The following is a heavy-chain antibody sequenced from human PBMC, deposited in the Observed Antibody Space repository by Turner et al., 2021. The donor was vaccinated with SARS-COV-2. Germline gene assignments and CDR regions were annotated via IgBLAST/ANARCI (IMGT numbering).Heavy chain of an antibody. CDR3: TRRGIAAAGNDY. V-gene: IGHV3-74*01. CDR1: GFTFSDHW. D-gene: IGHD6-13*01. Sequence: VQLVESGGYFVHPGGSLRLSCVGSGFTFSDHWMHWVRQGPGKGLVWGSRISDDGSSASYGGSVRGRFTVSRDNAKNTLYLQMNSLRPDDTGVYYCTRRGIAAAGNDYWGQGTLVTVSS. CDR2: ISDDGSSA. J-gene: IGHJ4*02.